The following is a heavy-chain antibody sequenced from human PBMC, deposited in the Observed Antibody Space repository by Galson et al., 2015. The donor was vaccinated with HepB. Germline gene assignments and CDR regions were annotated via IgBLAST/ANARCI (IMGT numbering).Heavy chain of an antibody. Sequence: SLRLSCAASGFTFGDYTMHWVRHAPGKGLEWVSLISWDGGSTYYADSVKGRFTISRDNSKNSLYLQMSSLRTEDTALYYCAKGSVGATGDYYYGMDVWGQGTTVTVSS. CDR1: GFTFGDYT. CDR3: AKGSVGATGDYYYGMDV. J-gene: IGHJ6*02. CDR2: ISWDGGST. D-gene: IGHD1-26*01. V-gene: IGHV3-43*01.